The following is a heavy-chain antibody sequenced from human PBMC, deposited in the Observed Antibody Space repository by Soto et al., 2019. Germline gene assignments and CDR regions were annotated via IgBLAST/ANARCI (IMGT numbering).Heavy chain of an antibody. CDR1: GFTFSDAW. V-gene: IGHV3-15*01. CDR2: IKSKTAGGTT. Sequence: PGGSLRLSCAASGFTFSDAWMSWVRQAPGKGLQWVGRIKSKTAGGTTDYAAPVKGRFSISRDDSENTLYLQMNGLKTEDTAVYYCAREGGGSGGAFEIWGQGTLVTVSS. D-gene: IGHD2-15*01. CDR3: AREGGGSGGAFEI. J-gene: IGHJ3*02.